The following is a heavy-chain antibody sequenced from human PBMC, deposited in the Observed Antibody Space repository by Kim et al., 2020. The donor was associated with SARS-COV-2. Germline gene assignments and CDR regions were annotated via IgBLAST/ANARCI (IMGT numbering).Heavy chain of an antibody. V-gene: IGHV1-3*01. CDR3: VRGGTSWYLLAY. Sequence: TEYSQKFQGRVTITRDTYASTVYMEMTSLTSEDAAMYYCVRGGTSWYLLAYWGQGTLVTVSS. D-gene: IGHD6-13*01. CDR2: T. J-gene: IGHJ4*02.